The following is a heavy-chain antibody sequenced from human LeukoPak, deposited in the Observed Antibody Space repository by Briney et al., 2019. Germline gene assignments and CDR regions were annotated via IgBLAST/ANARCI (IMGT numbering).Heavy chain of an antibody. CDR1: GYTFTDYY. V-gene: IGHV1-2*02. CDR2: INPKRGVT. Sequence: ASVKVSCKASGYTFTDYYIHWMRQAPGQGLEWMGWINPKRGVTTYAQKFQGRVTMTRDTSITTAYMELTRLRSDNTTIYYCARERNYGDYGNAFDVWGQGTKVTVSS. CDR3: ARERNYGDYGNAFDV. J-gene: IGHJ3*01. D-gene: IGHD4-17*01.